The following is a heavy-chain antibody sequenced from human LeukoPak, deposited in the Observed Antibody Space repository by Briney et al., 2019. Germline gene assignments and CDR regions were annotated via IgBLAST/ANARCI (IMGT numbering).Heavy chain of an antibody. D-gene: IGHD3-22*01. Sequence: ASVKVSCKASGYTFTSYDINWVRQATGQGLEWMGWMNPNSGNTGYAQKFQGRVTMTRDTSISTAYMELSRLRSDDTAVYYCARVTSGYYDSSGYYYGAFDIWGQGTMVTVSS. CDR3: ARVTSGYYDSSGYYYGAFDI. CDR2: MNPNSGNT. J-gene: IGHJ3*02. V-gene: IGHV1-8*01. CDR1: GYTFTSYD.